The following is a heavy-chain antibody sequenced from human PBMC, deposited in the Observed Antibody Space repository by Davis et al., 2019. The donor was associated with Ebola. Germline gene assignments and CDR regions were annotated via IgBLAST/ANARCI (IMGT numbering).Heavy chain of an antibody. V-gene: IGHV3-30*02. CDR3: VREAKGSGGMDV. Sequence: PGGSLRLSCAASGFTFSNYAMHWVRQAPAKGLEWVSCIRYDGSNEYYADSVKGRFTISRDDAKNSLYLQMNSLRAEDTAVYLCVREAKGSGGMDVWGQGTTVTVS. J-gene: IGHJ6*02. CDR1: GFTFSNYA. D-gene: IGHD4/OR15-4a*01. CDR2: IRYDGSNE.